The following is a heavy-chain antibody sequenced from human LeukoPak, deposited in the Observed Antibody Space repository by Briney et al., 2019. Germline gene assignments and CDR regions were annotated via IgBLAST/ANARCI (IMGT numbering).Heavy chain of an antibody. D-gene: IGHD2-15*01. CDR3: ARVAWVYGDSNWFDP. J-gene: IGHJ5*02. V-gene: IGHV4-4*07. Sequence: SETLSLTCTVPGGSISSYYWSWIRQPAGKGLEWVGRTYTSGSTNYNPSLKSRVTMSVDTSKNQFSLKLSSVTAADTAVYYCARVAWVYGDSNWFDPWGQGTLVTVSS. CDR1: GGSISSYY. CDR2: TYTSGST.